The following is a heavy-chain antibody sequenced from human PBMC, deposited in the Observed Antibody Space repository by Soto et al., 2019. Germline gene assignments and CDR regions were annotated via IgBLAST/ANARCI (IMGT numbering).Heavy chain of an antibody. CDR3: ARPLPYESSGYLIDNDAFDI. V-gene: IGHV3-66*04. CDR1: GFTVSSNY. Sequence: GGSLRLSCAASGFTVSSNYMSWVRQAPGKGLEWVSVIYSGGSTYYADSVKGRFTISRDNSKNTLYLQMNSLRAEDTAVYYCARPLPYESSGYLIDNDAFDIWGQGKMVTVS. CDR2: IYSGGST. J-gene: IGHJ3*02. D-gene: IGHD3-22*01.